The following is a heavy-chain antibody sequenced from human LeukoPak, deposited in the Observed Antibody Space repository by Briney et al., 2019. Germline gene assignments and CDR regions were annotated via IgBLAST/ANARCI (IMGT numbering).Heavy chain of an antibody. D-gene: IGHD2-21*01. CDR1: GFTFSAYG. CDR3: ARDLVPCGYHDY. J-gene: IGHJ4*02. CDR2: MSSSSKNI. V-gene: IGHV3-48*01. Sequence: GGSLRLSCVGSGFTFSAYGLNWVRQAPGKGLEWISYMSSSSKNIYYADSVKGRFTISRDNAKRSVYLQMNSLRAEDTAVYYCARDLVPCGYHDYWGQGTLVTVSS.